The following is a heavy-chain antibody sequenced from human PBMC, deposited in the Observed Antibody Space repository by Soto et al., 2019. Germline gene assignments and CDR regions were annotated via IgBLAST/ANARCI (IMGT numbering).Heavy chain of an antibody. V-gene: IGHV5-51*01. D-gene: IGHD2-15*01. J-gene: IGHJ3*02. CDR3: ARLRLGSVDNGFDI. Sequence: PGASLKISCKGSGYSFTNYWIGCVRQMPGKGLEWMGIIYPGDSDTRYSPSFQGQVTVSADKSISTAYLQWSSLKASDTAMYYCARLRLGSVDNGFDIWGQGRMVTVSS. CDR1: GYSFTNYW. CDR2: IYPGDSDT.